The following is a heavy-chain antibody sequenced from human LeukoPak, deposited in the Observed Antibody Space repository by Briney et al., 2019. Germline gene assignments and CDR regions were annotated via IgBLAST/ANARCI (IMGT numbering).Heavy chain of an antibody. CDR2: IYYSGST. CDR3: ARAQYYYDSSGYQYYFDY. Sequence: PSQTLSLTCTVSGGSISSGDYYWSWISQPPGKGLEWIGYIYYSGSTYYNPSLKSRVTISVDTSKNQFSLKLSSVTAADTAVYYCARAQYYYDSSGYQYYFDYWGQGTLVTVSS. J-gene: IGHJ4*02. D-gene: IGHD3-22*01. V-gene: IGHV4-30-4*01. CDR1: GGSISSGDYY.